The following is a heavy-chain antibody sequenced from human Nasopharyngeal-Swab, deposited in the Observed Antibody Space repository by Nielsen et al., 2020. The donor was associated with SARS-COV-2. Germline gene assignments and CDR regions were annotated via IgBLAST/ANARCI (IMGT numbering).Heavy chain of an antibody. CDR2: ISYDGSNK. J-gene: IGHJ4*02. CDR1: GFTFSSYG. CDR3: AKEDLDY. Sequence: GESLKISCAASGFTFSSYGMHWVRQAPGKGLEWVAVISYDGSNKYYADSVKGLFPLSRSPSPPPLSLQLPRLRAEDPAVYYCAKEDLDYWGQGTLVTVSS. V-gene: IGHV3-30*18.